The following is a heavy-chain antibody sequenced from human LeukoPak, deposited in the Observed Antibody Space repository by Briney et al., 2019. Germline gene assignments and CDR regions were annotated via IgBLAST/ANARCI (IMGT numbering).Heavy chain of an antibody. Sequence: PSETLSLTCTVSGGSISSYYWSWIRQPPGKGLEWIGYIYYSRSTNYNPSLKSRVTISVDTSKNQFSLKLSSVTAADTAVYYCAAGYSYGPLRFDYWGQGTLVTASS. J-gene: IGHJ4*02. CDR3: AAGYSYGPLRFDY. V-gene: IGHV4-59*01. CDR1: GGSISSYY. D-gene: IGHD5-18*01. CDR2: IYYSRST.